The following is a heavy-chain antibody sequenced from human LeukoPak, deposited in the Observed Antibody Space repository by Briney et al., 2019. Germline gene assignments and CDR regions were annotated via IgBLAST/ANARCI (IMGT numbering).Heavy chain of an antibody. D-gene: IGHD3-22*01. CDR1: GFTFSSYG. V-gene: IGHV3-33*01. Sequence: GGSLRLSCAASGFTFSSYGMHWVRQAPGKGPEWVALIWYDGSDKYYTDSVKGRFTISRDNSKNTLYLQMNSLRAEDTAVYYCARDKDYYDSSGYYYEYWGQGTLVTVSS. CDR3: ARDKDYYDSSGYYYEY. CDR2: IWYDGSDK. J-gene: IGHJ4*02.